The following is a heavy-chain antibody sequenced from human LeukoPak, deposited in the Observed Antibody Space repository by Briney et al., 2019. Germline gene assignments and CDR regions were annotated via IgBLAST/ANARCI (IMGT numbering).Heavy chain of an antibody. V-gene: IGHV3-48*01. CDR3: ARGAPYSSGWYFDY. CDR1: GFTFSSYA. Sequence: GGSLRLSCAASGFTFSSYAMSWVRQAPGKGLEWVSYISSSSSTIYYADSVKGRFTISRDNAKNSLYLQMNSLRAEDTAVYYCARGAPYSSGWYFDYWGQGTLVTVSS. D-gene: IGHD6-19*01. CDR2: ISSSSSTI. J-gene: IGHJ4*02.